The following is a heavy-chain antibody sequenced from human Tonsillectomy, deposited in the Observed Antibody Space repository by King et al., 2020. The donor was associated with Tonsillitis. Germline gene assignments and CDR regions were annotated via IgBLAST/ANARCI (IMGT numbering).Heavy chain of an antibody. CDR3: ATYCSGGSCYSGLPYYGMDV. Sequence: QLVQSGAEVKKPGASVKVSCKVSGYTLTELSMHWVRQAPGKGLEWMGGFDPEDGETIYAQKFQGRVTMTEDTSTDTAYMELSSLRSEDTAVYYCATYCSGGSCYSGLPYYGMDVWGQGTTVIVSS. CDR2: FDPEDGET. D-gene: IGHD2-15*01. V-gene: IGHV1-24*01. J-gene: IGHJ6*02. CDR1: GYTLTELS.